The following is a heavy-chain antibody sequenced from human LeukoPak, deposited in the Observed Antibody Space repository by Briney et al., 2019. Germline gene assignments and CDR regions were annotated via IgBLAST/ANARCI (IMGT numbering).Heavy chain of an antibody. CDR2: INHSGST. V-gene: IGHV4-34*01. J-gene: IGHJ6*03. CDR3: ARHLGRGYDFWSGYYKVNYMDV. CDR1: GGSFSGYY. Sequence: PSETLSLTCAVYGGSFSGYYWSWIRQPPGKGLEWIGEINHSGSTNYNPSLKSRVTISVDTSKNQFSLKLSSVTAADTAVYYCARHLGRGYDFWSGYYKVNYMDVWGKGTTVTVSS. D-gene: IGHD3-3*01.